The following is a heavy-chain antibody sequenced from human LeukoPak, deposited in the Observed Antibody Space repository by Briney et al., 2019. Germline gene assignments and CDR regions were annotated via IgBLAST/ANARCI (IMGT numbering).Heavy chain of an antibody. D-gene: IGHD5-18*01. J-gene: IGHJ6*03. CDR2: VSGHSTAI. Sequence: GGSLRLSCAASGFTFNDYSMNWVRQAPGKGLEWLAFVSGHSTAIYHADSVKGRFTISRDNAKKTVFLHMNSLRPEDTAVYYCARERIYSHYYMDVCGTGTTVTVSS. CDR1: GFTFNDYS. CDR3: ARERIYSHYYMDV. V-gene: IGHV3-48*04.